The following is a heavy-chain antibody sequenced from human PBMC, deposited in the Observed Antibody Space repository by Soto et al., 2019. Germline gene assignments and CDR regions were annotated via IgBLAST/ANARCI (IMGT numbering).Heavy chain of an antibody. CDR2: ISGSGGST. CDR1: GFTFSSYA. J-gene: IGHJ4*02. CDR3: ANIAHIQYCSGGSCYYYDSSGYFDY. V-gene: IGHV3-23*01. Sequence: GGSLRLSCAASGFTFSSYAMSWVRQAPGKGLEWVSAISGSGGSTYYADSVKGRFTISRDNSKNTLYLQMNSLRAEDTAVSYCANIAHIQYCSGGSCYYYDSSGYFDYWGQGTLVTVSS. D-gene: IGHD2-15*01.